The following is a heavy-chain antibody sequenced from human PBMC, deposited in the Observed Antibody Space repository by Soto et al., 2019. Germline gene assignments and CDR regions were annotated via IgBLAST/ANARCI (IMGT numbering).Heavy chain of an antibody. CDR3: ASDLVGASDSYGLDV. Sequence: QVQLVEYGGGVVQPGRSLRLSCAASGFTFSNYGMHWVRQAPVKGLEWVAIIWHDGNNKYYADSLRGRFIISRDNSKNRLYLQVNSLRAEDTAVYYCASDLVGASDSYGLDVWGQGTPVTVAS. J-gene: IGHJ6*02. D-gene: IGHD1-26*01. V-gene: IGHV3-33*01. CDR1: GFTFSNYG. CDR2: IWHDGNNK.